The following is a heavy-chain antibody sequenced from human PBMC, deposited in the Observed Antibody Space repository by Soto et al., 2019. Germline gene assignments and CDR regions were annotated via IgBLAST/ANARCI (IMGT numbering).Heavy chain of an antibody. CDR2: ISAYNGNT. CDR1: GYTFTSYG. J-gene: IGHJ6*02. V-gene: IGHV1-18*01. Sequence: QVQLVQSGAEVKKPGASVKVSCKASGYTFTSYGISWVRQAPGQGLEWMGWISAYNGNTNYAQKLQGRVTMTTDTTTSTAYRELRGLRSDDTAVYYCARDTPGLLWCGELFYYYYGMDVWGQGTTVTVSS. D-gene: IGHD3-10*01. CDR3: ARDTPGLLWCGELFYYYYGMDV.